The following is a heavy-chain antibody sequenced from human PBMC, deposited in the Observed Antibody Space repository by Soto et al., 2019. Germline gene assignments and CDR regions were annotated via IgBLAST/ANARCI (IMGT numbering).Heavy chain of an antibody. J-gene: IGHJ4*02. D-gene: IGHD6-6*01. V-gene: IGHV3-74*03. CDR2: IDTDGSTGGT. CDR1: GFTFSGHW. CDR3: ARDKEYSSSSRGYFDY. Sequence: GGSLRLSCEASGFTFSGHWMHWVRRAPGKGLVWVSHIDTDGSTGGTSYADSVKGRFTISRDNSKNTLYLQMNSLRAEDTAVYYCARDKEYSSSSRGYFDYWGQGTLVTVSS.